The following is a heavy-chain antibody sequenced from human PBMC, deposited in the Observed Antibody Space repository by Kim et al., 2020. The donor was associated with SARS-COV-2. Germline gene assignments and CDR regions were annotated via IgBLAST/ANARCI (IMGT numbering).Heavy chain of an antibody. Sequence: GGSLRLSCAASGFTFSSYAMHWVRQAPGKGLEWVAVISYDGSNKYYADSVKGRFTISRDNSKNTLYLQMNSLRAEDTAVYYCARPTFPQSNRKPDAFDIWGQGTMVTVSS. D-gene: IGHD3-3*02. CDR1: GFTFSSYA. J-gene: IGHJ3*02. V-gene: IGHV3-30-3*01. CDR3: ARPTFPQSNRKPDAFDI. CDR2: ISYDGSNK.